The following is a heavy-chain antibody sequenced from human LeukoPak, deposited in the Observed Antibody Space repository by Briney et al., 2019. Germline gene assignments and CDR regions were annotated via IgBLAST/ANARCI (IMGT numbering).Heavy chain of an antibody. CDR1: GGSISSYY. Sequence: SETLSLTCTVSGGSISSYYWSWIRQPPGKGLEWIGYIYYSGSTNYNPSLKSRVTISVDTSKNQFSLKLSSVTAADTAVYYCARFPHGYSYGSVSAFDYWGQGTLVTVSS. CDR3: ARFPHGYSYGSVSAFDY. D-gene: IGHD5-18*01. J-gene: IGHJ4*02. CDR2: IYYSGST. V-gene: IGHV4-59*12.